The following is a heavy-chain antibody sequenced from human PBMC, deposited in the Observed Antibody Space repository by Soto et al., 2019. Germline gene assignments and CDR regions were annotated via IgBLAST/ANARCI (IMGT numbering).Heavy chain of an antibody. CDR3: ASRAYNNYYGSGSPISPFNYYYGMDV. CDR2: IIPIFGTA. J-gene: IGHJ6*02. CDR1: GVTFSRYA. Sequence: SVKVSCKASGVTFSRYAISWVRQAPGQGLEWMGGIIPIFGTANYAQKFQGRVTITADKSTSTAYMELSSLRSEDTAVYYCASRAYNNYYGSGSPISPFNYYYGMDVWGQGTTVTVSS. D-gene: IGHD3-10*01. V-gene: IGHV1-69*06.